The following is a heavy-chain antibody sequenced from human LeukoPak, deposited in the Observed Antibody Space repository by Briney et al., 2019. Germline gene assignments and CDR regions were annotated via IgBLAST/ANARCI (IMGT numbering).Heavy chain of an antibody. CDR2: INPNSGGT. V-gene: IGHV1-2*02. J-gene: IGHJ4*02. D-gene: IGHD3-22*01. CDR3: ARDPLVVVTEGGFDY. Sequence: GASVKVSCKASGYTFTGYYMHWVRQAPGQGLEWMGWINPNSGGTNYAQKFQGRVTMTRDTSISTAYMELSRLRSDDTAVYYCARDPLVVVTEGGFDYWGQGTLVTVSS. CDR1: GYTFTGYY.